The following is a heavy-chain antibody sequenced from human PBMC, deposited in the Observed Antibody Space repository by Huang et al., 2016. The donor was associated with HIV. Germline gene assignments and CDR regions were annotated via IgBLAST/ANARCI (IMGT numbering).Heavy chain of an antibody. Sequence: EVQLVQSGAVVKKPGECLKISCKGSGYTFNGYWIGWVRQMPGKGMEGMRTTYPGDSATTYSPSFQGQVTISADKSISTAYLQWSGLKASDTAMYYCARQGVGDFVVEPTGLGAFDIWGQGTMVTVSS. CDR1: GYTFNGYW. V-gene: IGHV5-51*01. J-gene: IGHJ3*02. D-gene: IGHD2-2*01. CDR3: ARQGVGDFVVEPTGLGAFDI. CDR2: TYPGDSAT.